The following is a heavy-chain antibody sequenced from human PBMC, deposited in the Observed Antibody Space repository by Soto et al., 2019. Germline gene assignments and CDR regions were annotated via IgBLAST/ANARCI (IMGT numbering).Heavy chain of an antibody. CDR2: TYHSGTT. Sequence: QVQLQESGPGLVQPSGTLSLTCAVSGDSINNSHWWRWVRQTPGKGLEWIGETYHSGTTNYNPSLKTRVTISIDKSKNQFSLMVNSVTAADTAVYYCARDVNSSPARGQNWFDPWGQGTLVTVSS. CDR1: GDSINNSHW. D-gene: IGHD6-13*01. J-gene: IGHJ5*02. CDR3: ARDVNSSPARGQNWFDP. V-gene: IGHV4-4*02.